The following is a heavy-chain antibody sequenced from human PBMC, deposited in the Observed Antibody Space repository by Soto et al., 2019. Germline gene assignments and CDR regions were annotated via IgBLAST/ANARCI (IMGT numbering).Heavy chain of an antibody. CDR1: GGTFSSYA. Sequence: GASVNVSCKSSGGTFSSYAISWVRQAPGQGLEWMGGIIPIFGTANYAQKFQGRVTITADESTSTAYMELSSLRSEDTAVYYCAINYYDSSGYHYWGQGTLVTVS. CDR2: IIPIFGTA. D-gene: IGHD3-22*01. J-gene: IGHJ4*02. CDR3: AINYYDSSGYHY. V-gene: IGHV1-69*13.